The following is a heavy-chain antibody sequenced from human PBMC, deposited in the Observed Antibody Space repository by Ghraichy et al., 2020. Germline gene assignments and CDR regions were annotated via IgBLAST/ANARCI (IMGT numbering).Heavy chain of an antibody. J-gene: IGHJ3*02. Sequence: KVSCKASGGTFSSYAISWVRQAPGQGLEWMGGIIPIFGTANYAQKFQGRVTITADESTSTAYMELSSLRSEDTAVYYCARDVGITGTHHDAFDIWGQGTMVTVSS. V-gene: IGHV1-69*01. CDR2: IIPIFGTA. D-gene: IGHD1-7*01. CDR1: GGTFSSYA. CDR3: ARDVGITGTHHDAFDI.